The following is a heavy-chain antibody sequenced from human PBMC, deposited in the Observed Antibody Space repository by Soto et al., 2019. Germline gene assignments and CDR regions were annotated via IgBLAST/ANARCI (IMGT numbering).Heavy chain of an antibody. Sequence: EVQLLESGGGLVQPGGSLRLSCAASGFTFSSYAMSWVRQAPGKGLEWVSAISGSGGSTYYADSVKGRFTISRDNFKNTLYLQMNSLRAEDTAVYYCAKDIAVAGIFDYWGQGTLVTVSS. D-gene: IGHD6-19*01. CDR2: ISGSGGST. J-gene: IGHJ4*02. V-gene: IGHV3-23*01. CDR3: AKDIAVAGIFDY. CDR1: GFTFSSYA.